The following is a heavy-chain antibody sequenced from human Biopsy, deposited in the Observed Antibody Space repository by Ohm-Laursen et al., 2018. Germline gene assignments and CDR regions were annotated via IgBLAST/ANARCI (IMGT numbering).Heavy chain of an antibody. CDR3: ARMEQPHDY. J-gene: IGHJ4*02. CDR1: GYPFSNYY. D-gene: IGHD6-13*01. Sequence: GSSVKVSCKASGYPFSNYYLFWVRQAPGQGLEWMRRINPNSGDTVFARNFQGRVTMTRDTAISTVYMDLRNLRPDDTAVYFCARMEQPHDYWGQGTLVTVSS. V-gene: IGHV1-2*06. CDR2: INPNSGDT.